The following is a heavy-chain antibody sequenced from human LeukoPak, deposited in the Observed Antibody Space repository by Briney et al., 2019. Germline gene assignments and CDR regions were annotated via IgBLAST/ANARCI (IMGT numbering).Heavy chain of an antibody. J-gene: IGHJ6*02. V-gene: IGHV3-9*01. CDR3: AKDIRGDYYYGMDV. Sequence: QPGRSLRLSCAASGFTFDDYAMHGVRQAPGKGLEWGSGISWNSGSRGYADSLKGRFTISRDNAKNSLYLQMNSLKAEDTALYYCAKDIRGDYYYGMDVWGQGTTVTVSS. CDR2: ISWNSGSR. CDR1: GFTFDDYA.